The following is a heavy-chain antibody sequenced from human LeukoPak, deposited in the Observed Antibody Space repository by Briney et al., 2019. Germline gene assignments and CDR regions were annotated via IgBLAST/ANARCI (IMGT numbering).Heavy chain of an antibody. D-gene: IGHD5-12*01. V-gene: IGHV3-30*18. J-gene: IGHJ4*02. Sequence: GRSLRLSCAASGFTFSSYGMHWVRQVPGKGLEWVAVISYDGSNKYYADSVKGRFTISRDNSKNTLYLQMNSLRAEDTAVYYCAKSRGYDQYYFDYWGQGTLVTVSS. CDR2: ISYDGSNK. CDR1: GFTFSSYG. CDR3: AKSRGYDQYYFDY.